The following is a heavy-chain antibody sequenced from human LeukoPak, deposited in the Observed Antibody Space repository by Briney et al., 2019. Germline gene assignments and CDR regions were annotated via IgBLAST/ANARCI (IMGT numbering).Heavy chain of an antibody. D-gene: IGHD3-10*01. Sequence: GGSLRLSCAASGFTFSSYSMNWVRQAPGKGLEWDSSISSSSSYIYYADSVKGRFTISRDNAKNSLYLQMNSLRAEDTAVYYCAKELSGSGSYYNQPFDYWGQGTLVTVSS. J-gene: IGHJ4*02. CDR2: ISSSSSYI. V-gene: IGHV3-21*04. CDR1: GFTFSSYS. CDR3: AKELSGSGSYYNQPFDY.